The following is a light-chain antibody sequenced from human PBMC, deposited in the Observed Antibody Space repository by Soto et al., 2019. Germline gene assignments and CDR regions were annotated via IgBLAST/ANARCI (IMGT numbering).Light chain of an antibody. CDR2: ATS. CDR1: QSLSTNS. Sequence: EIMLTQSPGTLSLSPGERATPSCRASQSLSTNSLAWYQHKPGQAPRLLIYATSTRATGITDRFSGSGSGTDFTLTISRPEAEDFAVYYCQRTSFGQGTRMEFK. V-gene: IGKV3-20*01. J-gene: IGKJ2*01. CDR3: QRTS.